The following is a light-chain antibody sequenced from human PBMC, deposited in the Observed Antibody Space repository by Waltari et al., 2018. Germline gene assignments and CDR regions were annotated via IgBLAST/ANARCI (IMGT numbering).Light chain of an antibody. Sequence: EIVMTQSPAILSASPGERATLSCRASQSVSTNLAWYQQKPGQAPRLLIHGASTRATGIPDRFSGSGSGTEFTLIISSLQSEDFVVYSCQQYNDWPRTFGQGTKVEIK. CDR2: GAS. CDR1: QSVSTN. J-gene: IGKJ1*01. CDR3: QQYNDWPRT. V-gene: IGKV3-15*01.